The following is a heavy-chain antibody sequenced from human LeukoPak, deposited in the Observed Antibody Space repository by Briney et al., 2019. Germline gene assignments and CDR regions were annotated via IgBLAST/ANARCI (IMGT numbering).Heavy chain of an antibody. CDR2: IYHSGST. V-gene: IGHV4-4*02. CDR3: ARVVFYSSGWLRFLYFDP. J-gene: IGHJ5*02. Sequence: PSETLSLTCAVSGGSISSSNWWSWVRQPPGKGLEWIGEIYHSGSTNYNPSLKSRVTISADKSKNQFSLKLSSVTAADTAVYYCARVVFYSSGWLRFLYFDPWGQGTLVTVSS. CDR1: GGSISSSNW. D-gene: IGHD6-19*01.